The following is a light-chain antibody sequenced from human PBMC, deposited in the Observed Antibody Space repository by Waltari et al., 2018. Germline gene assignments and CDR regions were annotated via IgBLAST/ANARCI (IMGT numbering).Light chain of an antibody. CDR3: QQYNTWPPST. CDR2: VAS. V-gene: IGKV3-15*01. Sequence: EIVMTQSPAALSVSPGERATLSCRASQSISNNLAWYQHKPGQPPRLLISVASTRATGVPARFSGSGSGTEFTLTISSLQSEDSAIYFCQQYNTWPPSTFGQGTKLEIK. J-gene: IGKJ2*02. CDR1: QSISNN.